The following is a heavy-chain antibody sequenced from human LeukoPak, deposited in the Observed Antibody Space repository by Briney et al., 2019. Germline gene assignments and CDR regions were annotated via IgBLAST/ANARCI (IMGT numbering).Heavy chain of an antibody. D-gene: IGHD6-19*01. Sequence: PSETLSLTCTVSGGSISSSSDYWGWIRQPPGKGLEWIGSIYYSGSTYYNPSLKSRVTISVDTSKNQFSLKLSSVTAADTAVYYCARQQWLVGYYFDYWGQGTMVTVSS. CDR1: GGSISSSSDY. CDR2: IYYSGST. CDR3: ARQQWLVGYYFDY. V-gene: IGHV4-39*01. J-gene: IGHJ4*02.